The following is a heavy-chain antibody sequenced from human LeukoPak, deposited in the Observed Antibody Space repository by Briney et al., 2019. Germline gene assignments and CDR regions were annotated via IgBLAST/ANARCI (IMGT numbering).Heavy chain of an antibody. CDR2: IISNGGST. CDR1: GFTFSSYA. CDR3: ANGGSLSPFDP. J-gene: IGHJ5*02. D-gene: IGHD3-16*01. Sequence: GGSLRLSCAASGFTFSSYAMSWVRQAPGEGLEWVSTIISNGGSTYYADSVRGRFTVSRDNSKDTLYLQMDGLRAEDTALYYCANGGSLSPFDPWGQGSLVTVSS. V-gene: IGHV3-23*01.